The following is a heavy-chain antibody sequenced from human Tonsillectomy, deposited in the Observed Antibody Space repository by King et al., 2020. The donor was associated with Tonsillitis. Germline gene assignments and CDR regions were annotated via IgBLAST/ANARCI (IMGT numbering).Heavy chain of an antibody. CDR3: ARGDALGIVAADMGYFYNGMDV. J-gene: IGHJ6*02. D-gene: IGHD5-12*01. Sequence: VQLVESGAEVKKPGSSVKVSCKASGGTFSSYGFNWVRQAPGQGLEWLGGIIPLFGRANHAQKFQGRVTITADESTSTVYMELSSLTFEDMAIYYCARGDALGIVAADMGYFYNGMDVWGPGTSVTVSS. CDR2: IIPLFGRA. V-gene: IGHV1-69*01. CDR1: GGTFSSYG.